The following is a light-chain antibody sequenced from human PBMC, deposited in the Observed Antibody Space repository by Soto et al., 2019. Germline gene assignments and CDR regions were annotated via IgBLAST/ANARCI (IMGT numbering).Light chain of an antibody. J-gene: IGLJ1*01. CDR1: SSDIGSYSR. CDR3: NSFTTSSTYV. CDR2: EVN. V-gene: IGLV2-18*02. Sequence: QSVLTQPASVSGSPGQSITISCTGSSSDIGSYSRVSWYQQPPGTAPKLIIYEVNNRPSGVPDRFSGSKSGNTASLTISGLQAEDEADYYCNSFTTSSTYVCGTGTKVTVL.